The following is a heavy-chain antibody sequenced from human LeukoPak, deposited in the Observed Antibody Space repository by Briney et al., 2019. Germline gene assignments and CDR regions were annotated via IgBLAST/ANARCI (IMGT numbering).Heavy chain of an antibody. Sequence: SQTLSLTCTVSGGSISSGGYYWSWIRQHPGEGLEWIGYIYYSGSTYYNPSLKSRVTISVDTSKNQFSLKLSSVTAADTAVYYCARDRDMITFTFDYWGQGTLVTVSS. CDR3: ARDRDMITFTFDY. V-gene: IGHV4-31*03. CDR2: IYYSGST. D-gene: IGHD3-16*01. CDR1: GGSISSGGYY. J-gene: IGHJ4*02.